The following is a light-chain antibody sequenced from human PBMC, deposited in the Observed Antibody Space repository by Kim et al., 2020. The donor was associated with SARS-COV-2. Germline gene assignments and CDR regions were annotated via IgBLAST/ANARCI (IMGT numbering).Light chain of an antibody. CDR1: SSNIGAGHD. J-gene: IGLJ1*01. Sequence: RVTITSAGTSSNIGAGHDVHWYQQLPGTAPKLLLYGNSNRPSGVPDRFSGSESGTSASLAISGLQAEDEADYYCQSFDISLSGYVFGTGTRVTVL. CDR3: QSFDISLSGYV. CDR2: GNS. V-gene: IGLV1-40*01.